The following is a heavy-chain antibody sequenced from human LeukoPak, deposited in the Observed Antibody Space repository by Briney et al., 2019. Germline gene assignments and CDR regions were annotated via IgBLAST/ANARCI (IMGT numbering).Heavy chain of an antibody. Sequence: ESGPTLVNTTQTLTLTCAFSGFSLSTSGMCVSWIRQPPGKALEWLARIDWDDDKYYSTSLKTRLTISKDTSKNQVVLTMTNMDPVDTATYYCARMDYGDYTSYYFDYWGQGTLVTVSS. D-gene: IGHD4-17*01. J-gene: IGHJ4*02. CDR2: IDWDDDK. CDR3: ARMDYGDYTSYYFDY. V-gene: IGHV2-70*11. CDR1: GFSLSTSGMC.